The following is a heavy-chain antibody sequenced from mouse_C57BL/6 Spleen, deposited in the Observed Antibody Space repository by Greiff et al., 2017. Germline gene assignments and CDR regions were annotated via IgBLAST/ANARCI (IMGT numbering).Heavy chain of an antibody. V-gene: IGHV3-6*01. CDR1: GYSITSGYY. Sequence: EVKLMESGPGLVKPSQSLSLTCSVTGYSITSGYYWNWIRQFPGNKLEWMGYISYDGSNNYNPSLKNRISITRDTSKNQFFLKLNSVTTEDTATYYCARGGDDGYYVDAMDYWGQGTSVTVSS. CDR2: ISYDGSN. CDR3: ARGGDDGYYVDAMDY. D-gene: IGHD2-3*01. J-gene: IGHJ4*01.